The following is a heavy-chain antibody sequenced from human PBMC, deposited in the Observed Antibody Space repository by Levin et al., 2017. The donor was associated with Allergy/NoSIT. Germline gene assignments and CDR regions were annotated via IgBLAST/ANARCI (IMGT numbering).Heavy chain of an antibody. Sequence: SETLSLTCTVSGGSISSRSYYWGWIRQPPGKGLEWIGSIYYSGNTYYNPSLTSRFPISVDTSKNQFALKLRSVPAADTAVDYCARQPAKGEWDFDYWGQGTLVTVSS. CDR1: GGSISSRSYY. CDR3: ARQPAKGEWDFDY. D-gene: IGHD3-16*01. J-gene: IGHJ4*02. CDR2: IYYSGNT. V-gene: IGHV4-39*01.